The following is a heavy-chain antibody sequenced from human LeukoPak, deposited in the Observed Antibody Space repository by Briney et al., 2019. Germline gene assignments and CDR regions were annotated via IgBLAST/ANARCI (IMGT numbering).Heavy chain of an antibody. D-gene: IGHD1-26*01. CDR1: GGSVSSGIFY. Sequence: PSETLSLTCSVSGGSVSSGIFYWGCIRQPPGGGLEWIAYISDSGGSDYNPSLRGRVTISLDTSKNQFSLKLSSVTAADTAVYYCARGPVVGATCRFDYWGQGTLVTVSS. CDR2: ISDSGGS. CDR3: ARGPVVGATCRFDY. J-gene: IGHJ4*02. V-gene: IGHV4-61*01.